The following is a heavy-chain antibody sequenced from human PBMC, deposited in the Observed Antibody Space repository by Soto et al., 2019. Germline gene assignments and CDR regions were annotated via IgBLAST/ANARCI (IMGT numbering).Heavy chain of an antibody. V-gene: IGHV3-30*18. CDR3: AKDPFKSGIAAAGFPY. J-gene: IGHJ4*02. CDR2: ISYDGSNK. CDR1: GFTFSSYG. D-gene: IGHD6-13*01. Sequence: GGSLRLSCAASGFTFSSYGMHWVRQAPGKGLEWVAVISYDGSNKYYADSVKGRFTISRDNSKNTLYLQMNSLRAEDTAVYYCAKDPFKSGIAAAGFPYWGQGTLVTVSS.